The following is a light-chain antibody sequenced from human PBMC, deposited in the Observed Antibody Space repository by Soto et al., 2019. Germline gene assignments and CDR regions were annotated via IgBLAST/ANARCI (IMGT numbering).Light chain of an antibody. CDR1: SSDIGGSKY. CDR3: AAYTLTKIWV. J-gene: IGLJ3*02. V-gene: IGLV2-14*03. Sequence: QSALIQPASVSGSPGQSITFSCTGTSSDIGGSKYVSWFQQYPDTAPKLIIYEVNHRPSGVSDRFSGSKSVNTASLTISGLQPDDESLYYCAAYTLTKIWVFGGGTQLTVL. CDR2: EVN.